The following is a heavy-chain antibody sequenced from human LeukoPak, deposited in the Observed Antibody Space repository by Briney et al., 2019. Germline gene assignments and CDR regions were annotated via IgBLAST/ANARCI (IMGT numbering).Heavy chain of an antibody. J-gene: IGHJ6*03. CDR1: GGSISSSYW. V-gene: IGHV4-4*02. CDR2: VYHSGTT. CDR3: ARTTEGGYTYDFFYYYYMDV. Sequence: PSETLSLTCAISGGSISSSYWWSWVRQPPGKGLEWIGEVYHSGTTNYYPSLKSRVTISIEKSKNQFSLKLSSVTAADTAVYYCARTTEGGYTYDFFYYYYMDVWGKGTTVTISS. D-gene: IGHD5-18*01.